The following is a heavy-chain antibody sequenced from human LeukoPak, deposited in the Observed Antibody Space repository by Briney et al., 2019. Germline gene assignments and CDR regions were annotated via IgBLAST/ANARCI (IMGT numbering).Heavy chain of an antibody. V-gene: IGHV3-21*01. D-gene: IGHD3-16*01. Sequence: GGSLRLSCAASGFTFSSYSMDWVRQAPGKGLEWVSSISSSSSYIYYADSVKGRFTISRDNAKNSLYLQMNSLRAEDTAVYSCARDPFSYYYGMDVWGQGTTVTVSS. CDR1: GFTFSSYS. J-gene: IGHJ6*02. CDR3: ARDPFSYYYGMDV. CDR2: ISSSSSYI.